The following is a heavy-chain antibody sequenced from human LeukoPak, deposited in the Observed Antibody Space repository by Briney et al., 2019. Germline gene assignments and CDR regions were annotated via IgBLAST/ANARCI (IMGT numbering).Heavy chain of an antibody. J-gene: IGHJ4*02. Sequence: SETLSLTCTVSGGSISSSSYYWGWIRQPPGKGLEWIGYIYYSGSTNYNPSLKSRVTISVDKSKNQFSLKLSSVTAADTAVYYCARDTGTTLYWGQGTLVTVSS. CDR2: IYYSGST. V-gene: IGHV4-61*05. CDR1: GGSISSSSYY. CDR3: ARDTGTTLY. D-gene: IGHD1-7*01.